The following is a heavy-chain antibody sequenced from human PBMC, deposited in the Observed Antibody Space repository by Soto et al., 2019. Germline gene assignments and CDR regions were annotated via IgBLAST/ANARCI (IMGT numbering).Heavy chain of an antibody. CDR3: FGGLGSNGLDP. CDR2: INHSGNT. D-gene: IGHD3-10*01. V-gene: IGHV4-34*01. CDR1: NRVFLSDY. J-gene: IGHJ5*02. Sequence: SETLSQTGAEDNRVFLSDYCNCNNQPPGKGLEWIGEINHSGNTQYNPSLKSRVTMSLDTSKNQFSLKLTSVTAADTAVYYCFGGLGSNGLDPWGQGTLVTVSS.